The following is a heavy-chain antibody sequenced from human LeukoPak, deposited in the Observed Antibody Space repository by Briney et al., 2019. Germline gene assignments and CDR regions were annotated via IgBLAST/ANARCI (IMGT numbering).Heavy chain of an antibody. D-gene: IGHD3-10*01. CDR1: GFTFSSYG. CDR2: IWYDGSKK. V-gene: IGHV3-33*06. J-gene: IGHJ4*02. CDR3: AKDPTGSYFDY. Sequence: GGSLRLSCAASGFTFSSYGMHWVRQAPGKGPEWVAVIWYDGSKKYYADSVKGRFTISRDNSKNTLYLQMNSLRAEDTAVYYCAKDPTGSYFDYWGQGTLVTVSS.